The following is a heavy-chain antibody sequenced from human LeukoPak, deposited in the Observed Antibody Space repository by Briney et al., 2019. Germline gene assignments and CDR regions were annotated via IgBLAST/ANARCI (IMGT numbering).Heavy chain of an antibody. D-gene: IGHD1-14*01. J-gene: IGHJ6*02. V-gene: IGHV5-51*01. Sequence: ESLKLSCKGSGYSFTNYWIGWVRQMPGKGLEWMGIIYPDDSDTTYSPSFQGQVTISADKSINTAYLQWSSLKASDAAMYYCARVPYNYYGLDVWGQGTTVTVFS. CDR3: ARVPYNYYGLDV. CDR1: GYSFTNYW. CDR2: IYPDDSDT.